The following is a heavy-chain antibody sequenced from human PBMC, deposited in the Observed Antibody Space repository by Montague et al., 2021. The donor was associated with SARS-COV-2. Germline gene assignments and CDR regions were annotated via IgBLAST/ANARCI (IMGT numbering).Heavy chain of an antibody. V-gene: IGHV3-23*01. Sequence: SLRLSCAASGFIFSGYAMTWVRQAPGKGLEWVSGITGSGHATYYADSVKGRFTISRDNSKNTLFLQMNSLRAEDTAVYYCARVLGTVATSFLRGYFDYWGPGSLVTVSS. D-gene: IGHD4-17*01. J-gene: IGHJ4*02. CDR3: ARVLGTVATSFLRGYFDY. CDR1: GFIFSGYA. CDR2: ITGSGHAT.